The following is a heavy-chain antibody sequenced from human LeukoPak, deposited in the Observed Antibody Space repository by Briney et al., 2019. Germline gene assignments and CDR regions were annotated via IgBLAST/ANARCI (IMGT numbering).Heavy chain of an antibody. CDR1: GFTFSSYG. J-gene: IGHJ6*02. Sequence: GGSLRLSCAASGFTFSSYGMHWVRQAPGKGLEWVAVISYDGSNKYYADSVKGRFTISRDNSKNTLYLQMNSLRAEDTAVYYCAKSMVYSSGWSPYYYGMDVWGQGTTVTVSS. CDR3: AKSMVYSSGWSPYYYGMDV. V-gene: IGHV3-30*18. CDR2: ISYDGSNK. D-gene: IGHD6-19*01.